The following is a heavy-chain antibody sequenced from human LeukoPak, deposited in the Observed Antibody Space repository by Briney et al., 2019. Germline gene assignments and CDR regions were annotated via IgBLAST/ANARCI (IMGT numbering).Heavy chain of an antibody. CDR3: GRDMDV. CDR2: IKQDGSEK. Sequence: GGSLRLSCAVSGFTFSSYWMSWVRQAPGEGLQWVANIKQDGSEKYYVGSVKGRFTVSRDNAKNSLYLQMNSLRTEDTAVYYCGRDMDVWGQGTTVTVSS. J-gene: IGHJ6*02. V-gene: IGHV3-7*03. CDR1: GFTFSSYW.